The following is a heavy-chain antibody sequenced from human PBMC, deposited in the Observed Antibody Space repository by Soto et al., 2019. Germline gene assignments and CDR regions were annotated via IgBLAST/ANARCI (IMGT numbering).Heavy chain of an antibody. CDR3: ARVQYFDFLHYFDY. V-gene: IGHV1-69*13. D-gene: IGHD3-9*01. CDR2: IIPIFGTA. J-gene: IGHJ4*02. Sequence: ASVKVSCKASGGTFSSYAISWVRQAPGQGLEWMGGIIPIFGTANYAQKFQGRVTITADESTSTAYMELSSLRSEDTAVYYCARVQYFDFLHYFDYWGQGTLVTVS. CDR1: GGTFSSYA.